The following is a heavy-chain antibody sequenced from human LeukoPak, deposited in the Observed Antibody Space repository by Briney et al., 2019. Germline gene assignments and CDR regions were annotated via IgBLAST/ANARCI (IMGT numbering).Heavy chain of an antibody. Sequence: PGGSLRLSCAASGFTFSSYSMNWVRQAPGKGLEWVSSISSSSSYIYYADSVKGRFTISRDNAKNSLYLQMNSLRAEDTAVYCCARVHCSSTSCHRALDYWGQGTLVTVSS. D-gene: IGHD2-2*01. J-gene: IGHJ4*02. CDR2: ISSSSSYI. CDR3: ARVHCSSTSCHRALDY. V-gene: IGHV3-21*01. CDR1: GFTFSSYS.